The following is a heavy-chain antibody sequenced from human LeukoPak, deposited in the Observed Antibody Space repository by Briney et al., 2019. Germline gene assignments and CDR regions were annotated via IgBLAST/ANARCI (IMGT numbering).Heavy chain of an antibody. CDR3: ARDPYGDRFDY. D-gene: IGHD4-17*01. Sequence: GGSLRLSCAASGFIFSSYGMHWVRQAPGKGLEWVAVIWYDGSNKYYADSVKGRFTISRDNSKNTLYLQMNSLRAEDTAMYYCARDPYGDRFDYWGQGTLVTVSS. CDR1: GFIFSSYG. CDR2: IWYDGSNK. J-gene: IGHJ4*02. V-gene: IGHV3-33*01.